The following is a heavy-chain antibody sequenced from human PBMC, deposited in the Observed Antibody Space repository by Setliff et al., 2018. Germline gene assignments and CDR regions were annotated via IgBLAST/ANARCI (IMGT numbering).Heavy chain of an antibody. Sequence: ETLSLTCTVSGGSLSGSLRGYAVFWGWIRQSPGKELEWIGSAYYNGDSYYNPSLKSRVTMSVDTSRNQFSLHLISVTAADTAVYYCARHVGTRSRGYNYYYYFMDVWGKGTTVTVS. CDR1: GGSLSGSLRGYAVF. V-gene: IGHV4-39*01. D-gene: IGHD3-10*01. CDR2: AYYNGDS. J-gene: IGHJ6*03. CDR3: ARHVGTRSRGYNYYYYFMDV.